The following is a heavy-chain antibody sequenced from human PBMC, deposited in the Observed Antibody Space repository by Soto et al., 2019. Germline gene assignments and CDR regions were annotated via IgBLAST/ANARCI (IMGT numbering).Heavy chain of an antibody. V-gene: IGHV3-30-3*01. CDR2: ISYDGSNT. D-gene: IGHD3-10*01. CDR3: ARGKPITMVRGVNYYYGMDV. J-gene: IGHJ6*02. CDR1: GFTFSSYA. Sequence: QVQLVESGGGVVQPGRSLRLSCAASGFTFSSYAMHWVRQAPGKGLEWVAVISYDGSNTYYADSVKGRFTISRDNSKNTLYLQMNSLRSEDTAVYYCARGKPITMVRGVNYYYGMDVWGPGTTVTVSS.